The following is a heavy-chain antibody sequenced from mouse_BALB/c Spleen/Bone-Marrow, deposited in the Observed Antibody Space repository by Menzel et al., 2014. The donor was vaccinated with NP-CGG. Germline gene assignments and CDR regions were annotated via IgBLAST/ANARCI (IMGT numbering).Heavy chain of an antibody. J-gene: IGHJ1*01. CDR3: ARKYGNYRGYFDV. Sequence: VQLVESGAELARPGASVKLSCKASGYTFTSYWMQWVKQRPGQGLEWIGAIYPGDGDTRYTQKFKGKATLTADKSSSTAYMQLSSLASEDSAVYYCARKYGNYRGYFDVWGAGTTVTVSS. CDR2: IYPGDGDT. V-gene: IGHV1-87*01. CDR1: GYTFTSYW. D-gene: IGHD2-10*02.